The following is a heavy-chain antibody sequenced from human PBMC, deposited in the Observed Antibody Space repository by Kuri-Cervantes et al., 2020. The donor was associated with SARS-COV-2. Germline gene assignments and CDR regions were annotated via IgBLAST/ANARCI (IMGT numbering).Heavy chain of an antibody. Sequence: ESLKISCTVSGGSISSHYWSWIRQAPGKGLEWIGSIYYTGTTNYNPSLRSQVTLSLGTSKTHFSLRLSSVTAADAAVYYCARFLGFYYYMDVWGKGTTVTVSS. CDR2: IYYTGTT. V-gene: IGHV4-59*08. D-gene: IGHD3-16*01. CDR3: ARFLGFYYYMDV. CDR1: GGSISSHY. J-gene: IGHJ6*03.